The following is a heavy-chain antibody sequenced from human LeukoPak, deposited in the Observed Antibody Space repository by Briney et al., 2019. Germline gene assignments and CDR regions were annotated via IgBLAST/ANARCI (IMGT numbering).Heavy chain of an antibody. CDR3: ARGDWNYFVY. CDR2: IYYSGST. V-gene: IGHV4-59*01. D-gene: IGHD1-1*01. J-gene: IGHJ4*02. CDR1: GGSISSYY. Sequence: PSETLSLTCTVSGGSISSYYWSWIRQPPGKGLEWIGYIYYSGSTNYNPSLKSRVTISVDTSKNQFSLKLSSVTAADTAVYYCARGDWNYFVYWGQGTLVTVSS.